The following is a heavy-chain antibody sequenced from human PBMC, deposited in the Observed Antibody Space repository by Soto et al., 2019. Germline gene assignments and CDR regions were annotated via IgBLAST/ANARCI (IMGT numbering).Heavy chain of an antibody. CDR2: ISSISSTK. CDR1: GFSFSNYN. D-gene: IGHD6-19*01. V-gene: IGHV3-48*01. Sequence: EVQLVESGGGLVQPGGSLRLSCAASGFSFSNYNMNWVRQAPGKGLEWVSYISSISSTKYYADSVKGRFTISRDNATNSLYLQMNSLRAEDTAVYYCAREAVAGTLTWFDPWGQGTLVTVSS. J-gene: IGHJ5*02. CDR3: AREAVAGTLTWFDP.